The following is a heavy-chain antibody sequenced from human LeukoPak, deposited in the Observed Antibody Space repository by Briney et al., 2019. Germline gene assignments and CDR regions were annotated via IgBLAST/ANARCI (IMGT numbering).Heavy chain of an antibody. CDR2: ISGSGGST. J-gene: IGHJ4*02. D-gene: IGHD3-22*01. Sequence: GGSLRLSCAASGFTFSSYAMSWVRQAPGKGLEWVSAISGSGGSTYYADSVKGRFTISRDNSRNTLYLQMNSLRAEDTAVYYCAKRLYHYDSSGYLNFDYWGQGTLVTVSS. V-gene: IGHV3-23*01. CDR1: GFTFSSYA. CDR3: AKRLYHYDSSGYLNFDY.